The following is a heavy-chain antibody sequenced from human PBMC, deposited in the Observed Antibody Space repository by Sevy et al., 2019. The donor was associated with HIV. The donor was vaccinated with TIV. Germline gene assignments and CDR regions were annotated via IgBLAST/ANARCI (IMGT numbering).Heavy chain of an antibody. J-gene: IGHJ4*02. CDR3: ARALPIGGHGFLDY. CDR1: GFTFSTYS. Sequence: GGSLRLSCAASGFTFSTYSMNWVRQAPGKGLEWVSYVSSSGSILYYADSVKGRFTISRDNAKKSLYLQMNSLRDEDTAVYYCARALPIGGHGFLDYWGQGTLVTVSS. CDR2: VSSSGSIL. V-gene: IGHV3-48*02. D-gene: IGHD3-16*01.